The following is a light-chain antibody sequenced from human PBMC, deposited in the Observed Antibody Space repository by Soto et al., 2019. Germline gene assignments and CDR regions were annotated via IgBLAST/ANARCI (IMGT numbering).Light chain of an antibody. Sequence: QLVLTQSPSASASLGASVKLTCTLSSGHSSYAIAWHQQQPEKGPRYLMKLNSDGSHSKGDGIPDRFSGSSSGAERYLTLSSLQSEDEADYYCQTWGTGIGVFGGGTKLTVL. CDR2: LNSDGSH. CDR3: QTWGTGIGV. CDR1: SGHSSYA. V-gene: IGLV4-69*01. J-gene: IGLJ3*02.